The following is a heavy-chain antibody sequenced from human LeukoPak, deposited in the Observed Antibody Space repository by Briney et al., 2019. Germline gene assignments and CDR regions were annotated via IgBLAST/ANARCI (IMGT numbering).Heavy chain of an antibody. V-gene: IGHV4-31*03. CDR3: ARVIAAAGFDY. J-gene: IGHJ4*02. D-gene: IGHD6-13*01. Sequence: SETLSLTCTVSGGSISSGGYYWSWIRQHPGKGLEWIGYIYYSGSTYYNPSLKSRVTISVDTSKNQFSLKLSSVTAADTAVYYCARVIAAAGFDYWGQGTLVTVSS. CDR2: IYYSGST. CDR1: GGSISSGGYY.